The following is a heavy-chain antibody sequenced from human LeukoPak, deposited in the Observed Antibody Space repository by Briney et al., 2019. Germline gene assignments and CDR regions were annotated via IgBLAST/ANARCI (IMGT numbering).Heavy chain of an antibody. V-gene: IGHV4-59*01. CDR1: GGSISTYY. CDR2: VYYSGST. D-gene: IGHD3-22*01. CDR3: ARVDYDTSGYFDY. Sequence: SETLSLTYTVSGGSISTYYWSWIRQPPGKGLEWIGYVYYSGSTNYNPSLKSRVTISVDTSKNQFSLKLSSVTAADTAVYYCARVDYDTSGYFDYWGQGTLVTVSS. J-gene: IGHJ4*02.